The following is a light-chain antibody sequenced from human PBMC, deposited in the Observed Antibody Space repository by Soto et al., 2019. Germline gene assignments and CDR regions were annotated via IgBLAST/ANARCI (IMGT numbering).Light chain of an antibody. CDR2: DAS. V-gene: IGKV1-33*01. CDR3: QQSNGLPT. Sequence: DIQMTQSPSSLSASVGDRVTITCQASQDITNYLNWYQQKPGKAPTLLICDASNLETGVPSRFSGSVSGTYFTFTISSLQPEDIATYYCQQSNGLPTFGVGTKVEIK. CDR1: QDITNY. J-gene: IGKJ4*01.